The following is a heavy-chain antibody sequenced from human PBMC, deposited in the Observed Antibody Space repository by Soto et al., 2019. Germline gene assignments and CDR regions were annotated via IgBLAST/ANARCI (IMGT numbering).Heavy chain of an antibody. D-gene: IGHD3-3*01. CDR1: GGSISSYY. CDR3: ARGATYYDFWSLDY. V-gene: IGHV4-59*01. Sequence: PSETLSLTCTVSGGSISSYYWSWIRQPPGKGLEWLGSIYYSGSTNYNPSLKSRVTISVDTSKNQFSLKLSSVTAADTAVYYCARGATYYDFWSLDYWGQGTLVTVSS. CDR2: IYYSGST. J-gene: IGHJ4*02.